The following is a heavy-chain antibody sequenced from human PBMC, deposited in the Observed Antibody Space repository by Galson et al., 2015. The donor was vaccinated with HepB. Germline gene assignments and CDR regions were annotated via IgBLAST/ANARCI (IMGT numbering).Heavy chain of an antibody. CDR2: ISSSSSYI. V-gene: IGHV3-21*01. CDR3: ARDRRFGEYDDAFDI. CDR1: GFTFSSYS. Sequence: SLRLSCAASGFTFSSYSMNWVRQAPGKGLEWVSSISSSSSYIYYADSVKGRFTISRDNAKNSLYLQMNSLRAEDTAVYYCARDRRFGEYDDAFDIWGQGTMVTVSS. J-gene: IGHJ3*02. D-gene: IGHD3-10*01.